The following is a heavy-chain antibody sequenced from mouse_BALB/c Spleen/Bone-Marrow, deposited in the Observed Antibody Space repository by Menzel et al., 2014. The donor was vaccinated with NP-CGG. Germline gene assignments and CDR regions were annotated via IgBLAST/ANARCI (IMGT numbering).Heavy chain of an antibody. CDR3: APYYCGSSYGVCWYFDV. CDR2: INPSNGRT. D-gene: IGHD1-1*01. CDR1: GYTFTSYW. V-gene: IGHV1S81*02. J-gene: IGHJ1*01. Sequence: QVQLQQSGAELVKPGASVKLSCKASGYTFTSYWMHWVKQRPGQGLEWIGEINPSNGRTNYNEKFKSKATLTVDKSSSTAYMQLSSLTSESSAVYYSAPYYCGSSYGVCWYFDVWGPGTTVTVSS.